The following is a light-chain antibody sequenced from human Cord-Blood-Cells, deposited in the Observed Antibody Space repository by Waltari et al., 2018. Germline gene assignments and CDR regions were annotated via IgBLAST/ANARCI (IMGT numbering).Light chain of an antibody. CDR1: NLGDKY. CDR3: QAWDSSTAV. V-gene: IGLV3-1*01. CDR2: QDS. J-gene: IGLJ2*01. Sequence: SYELTQPPSVSVSPGQTASITCSGDNLGDKYACWYQQKPGQAPVRVIYQDSKRPSGIPELFSGSNSGNTATLTISGTQAMDEADYYCQAWDSSTAVFGGGTKLTVL.